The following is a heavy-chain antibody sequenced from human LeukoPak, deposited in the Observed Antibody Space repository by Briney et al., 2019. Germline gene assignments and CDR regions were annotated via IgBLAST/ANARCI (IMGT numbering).Heavy chain of an antibody. J-gene: IGHJ6*02. D-gene: IGHD3-16*01. CDR1: GFTFSNYA. CDR3: AKGAGYYDYVWGSYDYYYGMDV. Sequence: GGSLRLSCEASGFTFSNYAVSWVRQAPGKGLEWVSAISSSGGNTYYADSVKGRFTISRDNSKNTLYLQMNSLRAEDTAVYYCAKGAGYYDYVWGSYDYYYGMDVWGQGTTVTVSS. V-gene: IGHV3-23*01. CDR2: ISSSGGNT.